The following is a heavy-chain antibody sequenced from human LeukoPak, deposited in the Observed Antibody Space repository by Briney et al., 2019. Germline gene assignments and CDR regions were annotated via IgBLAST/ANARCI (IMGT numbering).Heavy chain of an antibody. Sequence: GGSLRLSCAASGFTFSSYAMSWVRQAPGKGLEWVSSISGRGDNTYYTDSVRGRFTSSRDNSRNTLYLQMNSLRAEDTAVYYCAKCLLLRSDDYAPFDYWGQGILVTVSS. CDR1: GFTFSSYA. CDR2: ISGRGDNT. CDR3: AKCLLLRSDDYAPFDY. J-gene: IGHJ4*02. V-gene: IGHV3-23*01. D-gene: IGHD4-17*01.